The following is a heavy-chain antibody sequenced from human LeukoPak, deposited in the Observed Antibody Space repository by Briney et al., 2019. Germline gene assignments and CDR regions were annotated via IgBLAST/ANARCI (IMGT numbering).Heavy chain of an antibody. D-gene: IGHD3-22*01. CDR2: ISSSSSYI. V-gene: IGHV3-21*01. CDR1: GFTFSSYS. Sequence: GSLRLSCAASGFTFSSYSMNWVRQAPGKGLECGSSISSSSSYIYYADSVKGRVTISRDNAKNSLYLQMNSLRAEDTAVYYCASLYYYDSSGYYPHFDYWGQGNLVTVSS. J-gene: IGHJ4*02. CDR3: ASLYYYDSSGYYPHFDY.